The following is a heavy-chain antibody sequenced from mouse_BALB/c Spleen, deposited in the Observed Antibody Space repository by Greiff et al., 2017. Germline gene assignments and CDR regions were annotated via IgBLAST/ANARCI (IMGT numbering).Heavy chain of an antibody. CDR1: GFTFTDYY. CDR2: IRNKANGYST. Sequence: EVHLVESGGGLVQPGGSLRLSCATSGFTFTDYYMSWVRQPPGKALEWLGFIRNKANGYSTEYSASVKGRFTISRDNSQSILYLQMNTLRDEDSATYYCAREPSRRYGSPYYYAMDYWGQGTSVTVSS. V-gene: IGHV7-3*02. D-gene: IGHD1-1*01. CDR3: AREPSRRYGSPYYYAMDY. J-gene: IGHJ4*01.